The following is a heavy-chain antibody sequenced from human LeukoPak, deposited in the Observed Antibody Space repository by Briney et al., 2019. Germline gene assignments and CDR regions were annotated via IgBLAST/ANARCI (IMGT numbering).Heavy chain of an antibody. CDR1: GGSFSGYY. CDR3: ARDRNEEGWSGDAFDI. CDR2: INHSGST. J-gene: IGHJ3*02. Sequence: ASETLSLTCAVYGGSFSGYYWSWIRQPPGKGLEWIGEINHSGSTNYNPSLKSRVTISVDRSKNQFSLKLSSVTAADTAVYYCARDRNEEGWSGDAFDIWGQGTMVTVSS. V-gene: IGHV4-34*01. D-gene: IGHD2-15*01.